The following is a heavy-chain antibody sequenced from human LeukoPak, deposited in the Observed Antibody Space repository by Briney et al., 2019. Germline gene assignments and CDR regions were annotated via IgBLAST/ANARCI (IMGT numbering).Heavy chain of an antibody. CDR1: QFTFSSYW. V-gene: IGHV3-7*04. CDR3: ARVAKLWFGSYKFFDY. CDR2: IKQDGSEK. Sequence: GGSLRLSCAASQFTFSSYWMRWVRQAPGKGLEWVANIKQDGSEKYYVDSVKGRFTISRDNAKNSLYLQMNSLRAEDTAVYYSARVAKLWFGSYKFFDYWGQGTLVTVSS. D-gene: IGHD3-10*01. J-gene: IGHJ4*02.